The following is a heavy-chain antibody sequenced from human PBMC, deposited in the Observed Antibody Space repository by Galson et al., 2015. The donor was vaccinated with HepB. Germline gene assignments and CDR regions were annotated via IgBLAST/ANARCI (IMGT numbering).Heavy chain of an antibody. Sequence: SVKVSCKASGYTFNSYGISWVRQAPGQGLEWMGWISAYNGNTNYAQKLQGRVTMTTDTSTSTAYMELRSLRSDDTAVYYCARAKWELLDYYYGMDVWGQGTTVTVSS. CDR3: ARAKWELLDYYYGMDV. CDR1: GYTFNSYG. J-gene: IGHJ6*02. CDR2: ISAYNGNT. D-gene: IGHD1-26*01. V-gene: IGHV1-18*04.